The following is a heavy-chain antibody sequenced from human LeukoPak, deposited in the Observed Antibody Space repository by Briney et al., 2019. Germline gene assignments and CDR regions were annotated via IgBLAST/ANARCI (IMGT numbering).Heavy chain of an antibody. D-gene: IGHD5-18*01. Sequence: PGGSLRLSCAASGFTFSSYAMHWVRQAPGKGLEYVSAISSNGGSTYYANSVKGRFTISRDNSKNTLYLQMGSLRAEDMAVYYCAREREYNYGHMLGYWGQGTLVTVSS. CDR3: AREREYNYGHMLGY. CDR1: GFTFSSYA. CDR2: ISSNGGST. V-gene: IGHV3-64*01. J-gene: IGHJ4*02.